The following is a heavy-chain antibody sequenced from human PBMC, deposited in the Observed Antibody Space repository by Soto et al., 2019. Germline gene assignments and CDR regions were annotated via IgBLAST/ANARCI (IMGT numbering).Heavy chain of an antibody. D-gene: IGHD3-22*01. CDR2: LSGDDGST. J-gene: IGHJ4*02. CDR1: GFTFSAYG. CDR3: TKDSGYDSTD. Sequence: EVQLLESGGGLVQPGGSLRLSCAASGFTFSAYGMSWVRQAPGKGLEWISGLSGDDGSTKYADSVKDRFSISRDNSKNTLYLQRNSLRVDDTALYYCTKDSGYDSTDWGQGTLVTVSS. V-gene: IGHV3-23*01.